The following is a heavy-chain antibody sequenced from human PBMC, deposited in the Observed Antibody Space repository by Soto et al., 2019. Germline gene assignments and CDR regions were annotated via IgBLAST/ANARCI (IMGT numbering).Heavy chain of an antibody. Sequence: GGSLRLSCSVSGFTFSGYGMHWVRQAPGKGLEWVAVIWFDGSNKNYADSVKGRFTISRDDSKNTLYLQMNSLRAEDTAVYYCTRDRDSRRGWDYFDHWGQGTLVTVS. V-gene: IGHV3-33*01. CDR2: IWFDGSNK. CDR1: GFTFSGYG. CDR3: TRDRDSRRGWDYFDH. J-gene: IGHJ4*02. D-gene: IGHD4-4*01.